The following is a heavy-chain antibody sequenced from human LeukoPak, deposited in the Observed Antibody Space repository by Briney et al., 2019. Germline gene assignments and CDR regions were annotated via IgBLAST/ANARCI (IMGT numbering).Heavy chain of an antibody. V-gene: IGHV1-69*13. D-gene: IGHD6-19*01. Sequence: SVKVSCKASVGTFSGYAISWVRQAPGQGLEWMGGFIPIFGTANYAQKVQGRVTITADESTHTAYMELSSLRSEDTAVYYCASGSSGWYELYYSYYYMDVWGKGTTVTVSS. J-gene: IGHJ6*03. CDR1: VGTFSGYA. CDR3: ASGSSGWYELYYSYYYMDV. CDR2: FIPIFGTA.